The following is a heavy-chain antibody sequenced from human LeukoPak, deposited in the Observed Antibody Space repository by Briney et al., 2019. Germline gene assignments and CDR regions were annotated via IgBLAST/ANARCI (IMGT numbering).Heavy chain of an antibody. J-gene: IGHJ4*02. V-gene: IGHV1-69*02. D-gene: IGHD3-10*01. CDR3: ARNGGGFGELSFDY. CDR2: IIPILGIA. CDR1: GYTFTSYY. Sequence: ASVKVSCKASGYTFTSYYMHWVRQAPGQGLEWMGRIIPILGIANYAQKFQGRVTITADKSTSTAYMELSSLRSEDTAVYYCARNGGGFGELSFDYWGQGTLVTVSS.